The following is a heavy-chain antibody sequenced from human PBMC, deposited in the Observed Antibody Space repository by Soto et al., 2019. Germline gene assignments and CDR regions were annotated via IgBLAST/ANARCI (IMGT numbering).Heavy chain of an antibody. CDR2: MNPNSANT. CDR3: ARARSSFGMDV. J-gene: IGHJ6*02. CDR1: GYTFTSYD. V-gene: IGHV1-8*01. Sequence: GASVKVSCKASGYTFTSYDINWVRQATGQGLEWMGWMNPNSANTGYAQKFQGWVTMTRDTSISTAYMELSRLRSDDTAVYYCARARSSFGMDVWGQGTTVTVSS.